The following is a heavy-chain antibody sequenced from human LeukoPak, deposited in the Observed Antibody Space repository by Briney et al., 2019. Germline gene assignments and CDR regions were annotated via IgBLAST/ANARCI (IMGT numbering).Heavy chain of an antibody. Sequence: GGSLRLSCAASGFTFSSYWMTWVRQAPGKGLEWLANIKEDGSIQYYLDSVRGRFTISRDNAKTSVYLQLNSLRADDTAVYYCARDVWTGVAVSDYWGQGTLVTVSS. V-gene: IGHV3-7*01. J-gene: IGHJ4*02. CDR3: ARDVWTGVAVSDY. CDR2: IKEDGSIQ. CDR1: GFTFSSYW. D-gene: IGHD6-19*01.